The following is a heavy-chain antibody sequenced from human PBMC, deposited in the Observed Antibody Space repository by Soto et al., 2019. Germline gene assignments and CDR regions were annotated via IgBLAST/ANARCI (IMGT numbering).Heavy chain of an antibody. CDR2: IYYSGST. V-gene: IGHV4-59*01. D-gene: IGHD3-3*01. CDR3: ARGDFWSGYPLY. CDR1: GGSISSYY. Sequence: SETLSLTCTVSGGSISSYYWSWIRQPPGKGLEWIGYIYYSGSTNYNPSLKSRVTISVDTSKNQFSLKLSSVTAADTAVYYCARGDFWSGYPLYWGQGTLVTVSS. J-gene: IGHJ4*02.